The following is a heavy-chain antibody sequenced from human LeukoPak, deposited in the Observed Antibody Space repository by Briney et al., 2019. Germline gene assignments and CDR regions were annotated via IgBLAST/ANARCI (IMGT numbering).Heavy chain of an antibody. V-gene: IGHV4-39*07. CDR3: ARAPLPAYSSSWFAAPPRE. CDR1: GGSISSSGYY. D-gene: IGHD6-13*01. CDR2: INHSGST. J-gene: IGHJ4*02. Sequence: SEPLSLTCTVSGGSISSSGYYWGWIRQPPGKGLEWIVEINHSGSTNYNPSLKSRVTISVDTSKNQFSLKLSSVTAADTAVYYCARAPLPAYSSSWFAAPPREWGQGTLVTVSS.